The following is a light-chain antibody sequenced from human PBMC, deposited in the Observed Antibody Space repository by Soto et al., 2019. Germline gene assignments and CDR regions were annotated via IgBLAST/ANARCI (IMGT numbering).Light chain of an antibody. V-gene: IGKV1-5*03. CDR2: KAS. CDR3: QQYNSYSWT. CDR1: QSISSL. J-gene: IGKJ1*01. Sequence: DIQMTQSPSTLSASVGDRFTVTCRASQSISSLLAWYQQKAGRAPKLLIYKASSLESGVPSRFSGSGSGTEFTLTISSLQPDDFATYYCQQYNSYSWTFGQGTKV.